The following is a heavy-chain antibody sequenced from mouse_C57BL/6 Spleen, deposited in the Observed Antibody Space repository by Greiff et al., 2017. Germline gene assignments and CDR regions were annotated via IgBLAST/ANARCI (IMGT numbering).Heavy chain of an antibody. CDR3: TSPDYYGSSYGAMDY. CDR1: GFTFSDAW. CDR2: IRNKANNHAT. D-gene: IGHD1-1*01. Sequence: EVMLVESGGGLVQPGGSMKLSCAASGFTFSDAWMDWVRQSPEKGLEWVAEIRNKANNHATYYAESVKGRFTISRDDSKSSVYMQMNSLRAEDTGSYYCTSPDYYGSSYGAMDYWGQGTSVTVSS. J-gene: IGHJ4*01. V-gene: IGHV6-6*01.